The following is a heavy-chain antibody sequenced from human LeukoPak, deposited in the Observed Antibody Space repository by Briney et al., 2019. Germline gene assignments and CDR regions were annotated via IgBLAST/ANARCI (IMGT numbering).Heavy chain of an antibody. CDR1: GDSMSSGAR. CDR2: IKQDGSEK. V-gene: IGHV3-7*01. CDR3: ARVSRWALNHNPHY. Sequence: PSETLSLTCTVSGDSMSSGARWSWVRQAPGKGLEWVANIKQDGSEKYYVDSVKGRFTISRDNAKNSLYLQMNSLRAEDTAVYYCARVSRWALNHNPHYWGQGTLVTVSS. J-gene: IGHJ4*02. D-gene: IGHD1-14*01.